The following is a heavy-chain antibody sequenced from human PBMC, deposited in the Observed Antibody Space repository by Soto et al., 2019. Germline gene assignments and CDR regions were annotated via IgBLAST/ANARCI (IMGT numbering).Heavy chain of an antibody. V-gene: IGHV1-2*04. D-gene: IGHD2-15*01. Sequence: ASVKVSCKASGYTFTGYYMHWVRQAPGQGLEWMGWINPNSGGTNYAQKFQGWVTMTRDTSISTAYMELSRLRSDDTAVYYCARKTPYSYYGMDVWGQGTTVTVSS. CDR2: INPNSGGT. CDR3: ARKTPYSYYGMDV. CDR1: GYTFTGYY. J-gene: IGHJ6*02.